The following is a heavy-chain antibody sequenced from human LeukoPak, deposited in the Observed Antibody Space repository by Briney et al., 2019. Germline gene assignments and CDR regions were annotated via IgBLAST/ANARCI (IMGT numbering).Heavy chain of an antibody. J-gene: IGHJ4*02. D-gene: IGHD3-22*01. CDR3: ASDVSYYDGSGPPFDH. Sequence: GRSLRLSCAASEFTFSSYSMHWVRQAPGKGLGWVAAISYDGSDKYYADPVKGRFTISRDNSKNTLYLQINSLRPDDTAVYYCASDVSYYDGSGPPFDHWGQGTLVTVSS. V-gene: IGHV3-30-3*01. CDR2: ISYDGSDK. CDR1: EFTFSSYS.